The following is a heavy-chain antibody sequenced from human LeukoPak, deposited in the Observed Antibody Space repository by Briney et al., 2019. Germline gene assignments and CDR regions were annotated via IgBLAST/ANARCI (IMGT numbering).Heavy chain of an antibody. D-gene: IGHD3-22*01. V-gene: IGHV3-23*01. CDR3: AKHLTEAATYYYDSSGYYPNDAFDI. J-gene: IGHJ3*02. Sequence: GGSLRLSCAASGFTFSSYAMSWVRQAPGKGLEWVSVISGSGGSTYYADSVKGRFTISRDNSKNTLYLQMNSLRAEDTAVYYCAKHLTEAATYYYDSSGYYPNDAFDIWGQGTMVTVSS. CDR2: ISGSGGST. CDR1: GFTFSSYA.